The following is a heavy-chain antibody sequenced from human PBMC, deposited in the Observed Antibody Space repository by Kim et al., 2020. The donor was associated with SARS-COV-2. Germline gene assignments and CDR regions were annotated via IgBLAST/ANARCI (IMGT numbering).Heavy chain of an antibody. D-gene: IGHD2-2*01. CDR2: ISSSSSYT. CDR1: GFTFSDYY. Sequence: GGSLRLSCAASGFTFSDYYMSWIRQAPGKGLEWVSYISSSSSYTNYADSVKDRFTISRDNAKNSLYLQMNSLRAEDTAVYYCARDRCSSTSCYVHYYYGMDVWGQGTTVTVSS. J-gene: IGHJ6*02. V-gene: IGHV3-11*06. CDR3: ARDRCSSTSCYVHYYYGMDV.